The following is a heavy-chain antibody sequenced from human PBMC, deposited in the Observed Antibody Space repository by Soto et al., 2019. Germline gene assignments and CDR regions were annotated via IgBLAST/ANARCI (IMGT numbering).Heavy chain of an antibody. V-gene: IGHV3-23*01. D-gene: IGHD6-19*01. CDR2: ISGSGGST. CDR3: AKVPGGAVAGTIDY. Sequence: EVQLLESGGGLVQPGGSLRLSCAASGFTFSSYAMSWVRQAPGKGLEWVSAISGSGGSTYYADSVKGRFTIFRDNSKNTLYLQMNSLRAEDTAVYYCAKVPGGAVAGTIDYWGQGTLVTVSS. CDR1: GFTFSSYA. J-gene: IGHJ4*02.